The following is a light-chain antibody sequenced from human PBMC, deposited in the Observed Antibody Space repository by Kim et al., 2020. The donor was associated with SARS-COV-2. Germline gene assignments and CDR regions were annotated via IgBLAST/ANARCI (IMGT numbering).Light chain of an antibody. V-gene: IGKV3-20*01. Sequence: SPGDSATLSCRASQSFSRTYLAWYQQKPGQAPRLLIYGASSRATGIPDRFSGSGSGTDFTLTISRLEPEDFAVYYCQQYGSSPLTFGGGTKVDIK. CDR3: QQYGSSPLT. CDR1: QSFSRTY. CDR2: GAS. J-gene: IGKJ4*01.